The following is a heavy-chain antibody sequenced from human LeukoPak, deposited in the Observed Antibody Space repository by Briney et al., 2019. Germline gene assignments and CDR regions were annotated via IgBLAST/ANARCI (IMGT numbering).Heavy chain of an antibody. CDR2: IYTSGST. CDR1: GGSVSSGSYY. V-gene: IGHV4-61*02. Sequence: PSQTLSLTCTVSGGSVSSGSYYWSWIRQPAGKGLEWIGCIYTSGSTNYNPSLKSRVTISLDTSKNQFSLNLSSVTAADTAVYYCARGVSTTWGQGTLVTVSS. CDR3: ARGVSTT. J-gene: IGHJ5*02. D-gene: IGHD3-10*01.